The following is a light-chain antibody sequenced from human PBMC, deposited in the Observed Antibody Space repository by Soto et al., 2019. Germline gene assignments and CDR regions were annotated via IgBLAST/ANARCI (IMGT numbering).Light chain of an antibody. CDR2: EVS. CDR1: SSDVGGYNY. J-gene: IGLJ1*01. V-gene: IGLV2-14*01. Sequence: QSALTQPASVSVSPGQSITISCTGPSSDVGGYNYVSWYQQHPGKAPKLMIYEVSNRPSGVSDRFSGSKSGNTASLTISGLQAEDEADYYCGSYTSSRIYVFGAGTKVTVL. CDR3: GSYTSSRIYV.